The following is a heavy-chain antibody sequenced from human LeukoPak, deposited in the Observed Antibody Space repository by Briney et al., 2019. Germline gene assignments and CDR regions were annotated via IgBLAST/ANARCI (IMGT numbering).Heavy chain of an antibody. Sequence: SETLSLTCAVYGGSFSGYYWSWIRQPPGKGLEWIGEINHSGSINYNPSLKSRVTISVDTSKNQFSLKLSSVTAADTAVYYCARAHGDYRYYYYYYGMDVWGQGTTVTVSS. V-gene: IGHV4-34*01. J-gene: IGHJ6*02. CDR3: ARAHGDYRYYYYYYGMDV. CDR2: INHSGSI. D-gene: IGHD4-17*01. CDR1: GGSFSGYY.